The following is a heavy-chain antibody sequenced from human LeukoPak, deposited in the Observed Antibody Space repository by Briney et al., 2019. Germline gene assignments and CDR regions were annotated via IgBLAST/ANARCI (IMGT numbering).Heavy chain of an antibody. CDR1: GFTFNSYS. CDR3: ASRGGQYYGMDV. D-gene: IGHD3-10*01. V-gene: IGHV3-21*01. Sequence: GGSLRLSCAASGFTFNSYSMNWVRQAPGKGLEWVSSISSSSSYIYYADSVKGRFTISRDNAKNSLYLQMNSLRAEDTAVYYCASRGGQYYGMDVWGQGTTVTVSS. J-gene: IGHJ6*02. CDR2: ISSSSSYI.